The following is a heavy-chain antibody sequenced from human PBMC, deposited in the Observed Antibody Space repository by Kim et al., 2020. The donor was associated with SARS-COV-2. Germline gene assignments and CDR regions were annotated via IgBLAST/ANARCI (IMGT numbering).Heavy chain of an antibody. V-gene: IGHV1-46*01. CDR3: ARDQVLAGTGGEFDY. J-gene: IGHJ4*02. Sequence: KFPGRVTMTRDRSTSTVYMELSSLRSEDTAVYYCARDQVLAGTGGEFDYWGQGTLVTVSS. D-gene: IGHD6-19*01.